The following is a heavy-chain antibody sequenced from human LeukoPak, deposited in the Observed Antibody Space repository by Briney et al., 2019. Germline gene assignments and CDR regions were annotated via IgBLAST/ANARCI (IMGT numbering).Heavy chain of an antibody. CDR3: ARVWRYFDWRDAFDI. CDR1: GGSISSGDYY. J-gene: IGHJ3*02. V-gene: IGHV4-30-4*01. Sequence: SETLSLTCTVSGGSISSGDYYWSWIRQPPGKGLEWIGYIYYSGSTYYNPSLKSRVTLSVDTSKNQFSLKLSSVTAAATAVYYCARVWRYFDWRDAFDIWGQGTMVTASS. CDR2: IYYSGST. D-gene: IGHD3-9*01.